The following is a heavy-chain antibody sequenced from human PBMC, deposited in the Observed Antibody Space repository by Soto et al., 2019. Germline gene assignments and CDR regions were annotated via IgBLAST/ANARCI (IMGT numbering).Heavy chain of an antibody. D-gene: IGHD2-2*01. CDR1: GFTFSSYA. CDR2: ISGSGGST. Sequence: VGSLRLSFAASGFTFSSYAMSWVRQAPGKGLEWVSAISGSGGSTYYADSVKGRFTISRDNSKNTLYLQMNSLRAEDTAVYYCAKEDCTSTSCYLVAFDIWGQGTMVTVSS. V-gene: IGHV3-23*01. CDR3: AKEDCTSTSCYLVAFDI. J-gene: IGHJ3*02.